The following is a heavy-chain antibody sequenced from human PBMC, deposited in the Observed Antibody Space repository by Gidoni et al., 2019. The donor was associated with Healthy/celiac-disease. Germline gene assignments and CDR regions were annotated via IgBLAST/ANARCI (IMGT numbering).Heavy chain of an antibody. V-gene: IGHV3-9*01. CDR1: GFTFDDYA. J-gene: IGHJ4*02. CDR3: AKVFSGARPVFDY. Sequence: EVQLVESGGGLVQPGRSLRLSCAASGFTFDDYAMHWVRQAPGKGLGWVSGISWNSGSIGYADSVKGRFTISRDNAKNSLYLQMNSLRAEDTALYYCAKVFSGARPVFDYWGQGTLVTVSS. CDR2: ISWNSGSI. D-gene: IGHD6-6*01.